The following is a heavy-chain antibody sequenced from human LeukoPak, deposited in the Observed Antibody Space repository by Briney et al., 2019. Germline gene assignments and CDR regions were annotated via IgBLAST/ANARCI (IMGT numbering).Heavy chain of an antibody. D-gene: IGHD3-22*01. CDR1: GFTSSNAW. CDR3: TTDAVYYYDSSGNFDY. J-gene: IGHJ4*02. V-gene: IGHV3-15*01. Sequence: GGSLRLSCAASGFTSSNAWMIWVRQAPGKGLEWVGRIKSKTDGGTTDYGAPVKGRFTISRDDSKNTLYLQMNSLKTEDTAVYYCTTDAVYYYDSSGNFDYWGQGTLVTVSS. CDR2: IKSKTDGGTT.